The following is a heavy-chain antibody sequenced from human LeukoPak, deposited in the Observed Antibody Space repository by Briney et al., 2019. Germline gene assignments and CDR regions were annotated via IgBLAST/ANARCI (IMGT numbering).Heavy chain of an antibody. Sequence: GGSPRLSCAASGFTFSSYSMNWVRQAPGKGLEWVSYISSSSSTIYYADSVKGRFTISRDNAKNSLYLQMNSLRAEDTAVYYCARRDTGLDYWGQGTLVTVSS. J-gene: IGHJ4*02. V-gene: IGHV3-48*04. CDR3: ARRDTGLDY. CDR1: GFTFSSYS. D-gene: IGHD5-18*01. CDR2: ISSSSSTI.